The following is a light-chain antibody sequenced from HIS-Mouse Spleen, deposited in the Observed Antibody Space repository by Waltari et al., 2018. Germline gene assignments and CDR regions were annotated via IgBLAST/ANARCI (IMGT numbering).Light chain of an antibody. Sequence: QSALTQPPSASGSPGQSVTISCTGTSSDVGGYNYVSWYQQHPGKAPKLMIYEVSKRPSGVPDRFSGSKSGNTASLTVSGLQAEDDADYYCSSYAGSKDVFGTGTKVTVL. V-gene: IGLV2-8*01. J-gene: IGLJ1*01. CDR3: SSYAGSKDV. CDR2: EVS. CDR1: SSDVGGYNY.